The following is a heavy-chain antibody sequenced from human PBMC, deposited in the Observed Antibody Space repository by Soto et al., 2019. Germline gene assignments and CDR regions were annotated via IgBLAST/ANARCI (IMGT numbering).Heavy chain of an antibody. J-gene: IGHJ3*01. Sequence: QVHLEQSGAEVKKPGSSVKVSCKAAGGTFSTYTLIWVRQAHGQGLEWMGRIIPMLTVTNSAQKFQGRVTLTADKSTSTAFMELTSLTSDDTAVYYCSIGSWSAETFDVWGQGTMVTVSS. CDR3: SIGSWSAETFDV. D-gene: IGHD2-2*01. CDR2: IIPMLTVT. CDR1: GGTFSTYT. V-gene: IGHV1-69*02.